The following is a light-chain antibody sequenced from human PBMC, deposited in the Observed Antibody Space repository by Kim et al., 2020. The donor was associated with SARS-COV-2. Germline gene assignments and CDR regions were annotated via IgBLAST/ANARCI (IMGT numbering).Light chain of an antibody. CDR1: SSNIGINY. CDR2: RNN. CDR3: AAWDDSLSGVV. Sequence: GRRVTISCSGSSSNIGINYVYWYQQLPGTAPKLLIYRNNQRPSGVPDRFSGSKSGTSASLAISGLRSEDEADYYCAAWDDSLSGVVFGGGTQLTVL. J-gene: IGLJ2*01. V-gene: IGLV1-47*01.